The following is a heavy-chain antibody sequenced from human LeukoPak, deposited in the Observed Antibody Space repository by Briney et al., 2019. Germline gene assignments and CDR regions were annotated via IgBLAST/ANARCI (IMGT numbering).Heavy chain of an antibody. Sequence: PSETLSLTCTVSSGSISSSSYYWGWIRQPPGKGLEWIGSIYYSGSTYYNPSLESRVTISVDTSKNQFSLKLSSVTAADTAVYYCAAQAWIQLEDWFDPWGQGTLVTVSS. D-gene: IGHD5-18*01. V-gene: IGHV4-39*07. CDR1: SGSISSSSYY. CDR2: IYYSGST. J-gene: IGHJ5*02. CDR3: AAQAWIQLEDWFDP.